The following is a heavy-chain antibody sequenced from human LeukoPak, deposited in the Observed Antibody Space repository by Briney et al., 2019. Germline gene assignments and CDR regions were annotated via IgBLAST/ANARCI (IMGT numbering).Heavy chain of an antibody. Sequence: SETLSLTCAVYGGSFSGYYWSWIRQPPGKGLEWIGEINHSGSTNYNPSLKSRVTISVDTSKNQFSLKLSSVTAADTAVYYCAGARNPYSSSWRAYYFDYWGQGTLVTVSS. CDR2: INHSGST. D-gene: IGHD6-13*01. CDR3: AGARNPYSSSWRAYYFDY. J-gene: IGHJ4*02. V-gene: IGHV4-34*01. CDR1: GGSFSGYY.